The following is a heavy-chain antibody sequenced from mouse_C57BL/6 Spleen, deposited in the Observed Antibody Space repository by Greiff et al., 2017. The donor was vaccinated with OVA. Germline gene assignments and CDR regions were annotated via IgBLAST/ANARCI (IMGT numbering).Heavy chain of an antibody. CDR3: AREEWAY. D-gene: IGHD1-3*01. Sequence: EVQLVESGGGLVKPGGSLKLSCAASGFTFSDYGMHWVRQAPEKGLEWVAYISSGSSTIYYADKVKGRFTISRDNAKNTLFLHMTSLRSEDTAMYYCAREEWAYWGQGTLVTVSA. CDR2: ISSGSSTI. J-gene: IGHJ3*01. V-gene: IGHV5-17*01. CDR1: GFTFSDYG.